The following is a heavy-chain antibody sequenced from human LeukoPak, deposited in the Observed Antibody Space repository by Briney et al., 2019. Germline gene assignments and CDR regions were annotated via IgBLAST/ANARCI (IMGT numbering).Heavy chain of an antibody. Sequence: GESLKISCKGSGYSFSNYWIGWVRQMPGKGLEWMGIIYPGDSDTRYSPSFQGQVTISADKSISAAYLQWSSLKASDTAMYYCARQSSIVGRNWFDPWGQGTLVTVSS. CDR1: GYSFSNYW. V-gene: IGHV5-51*01. D-gene: IGHD1-26*01. J-gene: IGHJ5*02. CDR3: ARQSSIVGRNWFDP. CDR2: IYPGDSDT.